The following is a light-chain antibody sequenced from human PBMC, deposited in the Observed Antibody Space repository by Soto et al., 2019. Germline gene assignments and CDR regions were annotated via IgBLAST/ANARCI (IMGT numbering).Light chain of an antibody. CDR2: AAA. J-gene: IGKJ1*01. CDR3: QQYYSYPQT. Sequence: AIRMTQSPSSLSASTGDRVTITCRASQGISSYLAWYQQQPGKAPKLLIYAAATLQSGVPSRFSGSGSGTDFTLTTSCLQSEDFATYYCQQYYSYPQTFGQGTKVDIK. CDR1: QGISSY. V-gene: IGKV1-8*01.